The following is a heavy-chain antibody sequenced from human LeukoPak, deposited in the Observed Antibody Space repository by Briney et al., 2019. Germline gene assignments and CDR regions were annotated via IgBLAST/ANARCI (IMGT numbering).Heavy chain of an antibody. CDR3: AKDSMYYDFWSGYSY. D-gene: IGHD3-3*01. CDR2: ISGSGGST. Sequence: GGSLRLSCAASGFTFSSYAMSWVRQAPGKGLEWVSAISGSGGSTYYADSVKGRFTISRDNSKNTLYLQMNSLRAVDTAVYYCAKDSMYYDFWSGYSYWGQGTLVTVSS. J-gene: IGHJ4*02. CDR1: GFTFSSYA. V-gene: IGHV3-23*01.